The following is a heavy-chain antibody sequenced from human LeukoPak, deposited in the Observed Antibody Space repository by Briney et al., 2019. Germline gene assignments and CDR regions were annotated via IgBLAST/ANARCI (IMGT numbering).Heavy chain of an antibody. D-gene: IGHD7-27*01. CDR1: GFTFSSYS. CDR2: LSSSSSVI. J-gene: IGHJ4*02. Sequence: GGSLRLSCAASGFTFSSYSMNWVRQAPGKGLEWVSYLSSSSSVIYHADSVKGRFTISRDNAKNSLYLQMNSLRTEDTAVYYCVRDGSSWGNFDYWGQGTLVSVSS. CDR3: VRDGSSWGNFDY. V-gene: IGHV3-48*01.